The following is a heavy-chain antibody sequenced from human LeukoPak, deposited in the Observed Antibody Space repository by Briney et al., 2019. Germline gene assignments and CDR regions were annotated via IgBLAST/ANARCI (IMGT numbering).Heavy chain of an antibody. J-gene: IGHJ5*02. Sequence: PGGSLRLSCAASGFTFSSYAMSWVRQAPGKGLEWVSAISGSGGSTYYADSVKGRFTISRDNSKNTLYLQMNSLRAEDTAVYYCAKVAGPAGGIAAAGGGIDPWGQGTLVTVSS. CDR2: ISGSGGST. D-gene: IGHD6-13*01. V-gene: IGHV3-23*01. CDR3: AKVAGPAGGIAAAGGGIDP. CDR1: GFTFSSYA.